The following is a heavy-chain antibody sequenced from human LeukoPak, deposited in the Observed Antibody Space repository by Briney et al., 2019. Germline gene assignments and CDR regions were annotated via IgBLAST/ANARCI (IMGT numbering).Heavy chain of an antibody. CDR1: RFTFSNYA. CDR2: ISGSGGST. J-gene: IGHJ4*02. Sequence: GGSLRLSCAASRFTFSNYAMSWVRQAPGKGLEWVSGISGSGGSTYYADSVKGRFTISRDNSKNTLYLQMNNLRAEDTAVYYCAKDDCSSRGCYVDYWGQGTLVTVSS. CDR3: AKDDCSSRGCYVDY. V-gene: IGHV3-23*01. D-gene: IGHD2-2*01.